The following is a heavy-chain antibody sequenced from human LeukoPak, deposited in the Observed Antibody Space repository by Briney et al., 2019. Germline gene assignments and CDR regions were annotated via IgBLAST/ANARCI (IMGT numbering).Heavy chain of an antibody. D-gene: IGHD1-7*01. CDR3: ARMKLELTRRNDY. V-gene: IGHV1-8*02. CDR2: MNPNSGNT. Sequence: ASVKVSCKASGYTFTGYYMHWVRQATGQGLEWMGWMNPNSGNTGYAQKFQGRVTMTRNTSISTAYMKLSSLRSEDTAVYYCARMKLELTRRNDYWGQGTLVTVSS. CDR1: GYTFTGYY. J-gene: IGHJ4*02.